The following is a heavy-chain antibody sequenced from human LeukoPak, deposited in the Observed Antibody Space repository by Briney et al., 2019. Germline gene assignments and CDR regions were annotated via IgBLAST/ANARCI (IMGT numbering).Heavy chain of an antibody. V-gene: IGHV3-30-3*01. D-gene: IGHD4-17*01. CDR2: ISYDGSNK. CDR3: ARSLPVTTVSSLDY. J-gene: IGHJ4*02. CDR1: GFTFSSYA. Sequence: QPGGSLRPSCAASGFTFSSYAMHWVRQAPGKGLEWVAVISYDGSNKYYADSVKGRFTISRDNSKNTLYLQMNSLRAEDTAVYYCARSLPVTTVSSLDYWGQGTLVTVSS.